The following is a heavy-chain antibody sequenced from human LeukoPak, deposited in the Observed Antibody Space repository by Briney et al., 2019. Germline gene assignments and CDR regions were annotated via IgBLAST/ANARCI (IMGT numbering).Heavy chain of an antibody. CDR3: TTDRDYYDTNDAFDI. CDR1: GFTFSNAW. Sequence: GGSLRLSCAASGFTFSNAWMSWVRQAPGKGLEWVGRIKSKTDGGTTDYAAPVKGRFTISRDDSKNTLYLQMNSLKTEDTAVYYCTTDRDYYDTNDAFDIWGQGTMVTVSS. CDR2: IKSKTDGGTT. V-gene: IGHV3-15*01. D-gene: IGHD3-22*01. J-gene: IGHJ3*02.